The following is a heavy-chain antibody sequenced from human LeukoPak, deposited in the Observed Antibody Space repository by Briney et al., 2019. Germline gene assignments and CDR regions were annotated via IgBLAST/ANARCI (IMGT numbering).Heavy chain of an antibody. V-gene: IGHV3-74*01. Sequence: PGGSLRLSCAASGFTFNRYWMHWVRQAPGKGLVWVSRINSDGNSTSYADSVKGRFTISRDNAKNTLYLQMNSLRAEDTAVYYCARAYYDSSGRYFDYWGQGTLLTVSS. CDR1: GFTFNRYW. CDR3: ARAYYDSSGRYFDY. J-gene: IGHJ4*02. CDR2: INSDGNST. D-gene: IGHD3-22*01.